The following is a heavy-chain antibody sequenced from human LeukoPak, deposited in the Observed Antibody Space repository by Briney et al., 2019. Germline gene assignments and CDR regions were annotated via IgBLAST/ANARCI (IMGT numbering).Heavy chain of an antibody. D-gene: IGHD3-22*01. Sequence: SQTLSLTCTVSGGSISSGDYYWSWIRQPPGKGLEWIGYIYYSGSTYYNPSLKSRVTISVDTSKNQFSLKLSSVTAADTAVYYCARGVDSSGYSSYYFDYWGQGTLVTVSS. CDR2: IYYSGST. V-gene: IGHV4-30-4*01. CDR3: ARGVDSSGYSSYYFDY. CDR1: GGSISSGDYY. J-gene: IGHJ4*02.